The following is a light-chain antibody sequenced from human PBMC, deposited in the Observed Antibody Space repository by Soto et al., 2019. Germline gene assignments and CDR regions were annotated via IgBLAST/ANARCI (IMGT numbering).Light chain of an antibody. CDR3: MQGTHWPIT. CDR2: KVS. J-gene: IGKJ5*01. CDR1: QGFVHSDGIAY. V-gene: IGKV2-30*02. Sequence: EVVMTQSPLSLPVTLGQPSSISGGSNQGFVHSDGIAYFSWLQQRPGRSPRRLIYKVSNRDSGVPARFSGSGSGTDFALKISRVEAEDVGVYYCMQGTHWPITFGRGTRLEIK.